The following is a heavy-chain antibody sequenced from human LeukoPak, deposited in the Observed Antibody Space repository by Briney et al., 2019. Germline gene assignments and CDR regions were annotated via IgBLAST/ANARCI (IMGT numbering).Heavy chain of an antibody. V-gene: IGHV3-43*02. CDR1: GFIFDNYA. CDR2: ISGDGGST. J-gene: IGHJ4*02. CDR3: ARESETSGWYDY. D-gene: IGHD6-19*01. Sequence: PGGSLRLSCAAPGFIFDNYAIHWVRHAPGKGLEWVSLISGDGGSTFYADSVRGRFTISRDNTRKSLSLQMSSLRSEDTALYYCARESETSGWYDYWGQGPLVTVSS.